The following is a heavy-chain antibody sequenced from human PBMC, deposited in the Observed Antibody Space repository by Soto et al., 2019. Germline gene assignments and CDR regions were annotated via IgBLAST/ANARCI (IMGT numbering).Heavy chain of an antibody. Sequence: EVQLVESGGGLVKPGGSLRLSCAASGFTFSSYSMNWVRQAPGKGLEWVSYISSSSSYIYYADSVKGRFTISRDNAKNSLYLQMNSLRAEDTAVYYCARVSGSSRMYDFDYWGQGTLVTVSS. CDR1: GFTFSSYS. V-gene: IGHV3-21*01. CDR3: ARVSGSSRMYDFDY. J-gene: IGHJ4*02. CDR2: ISSSSSYI. D-gene: IGHD6-19*01.